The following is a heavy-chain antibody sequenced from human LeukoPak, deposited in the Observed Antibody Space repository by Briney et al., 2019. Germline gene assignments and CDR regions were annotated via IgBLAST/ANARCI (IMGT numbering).Heavy chain of an antibody. CDR3: ARQSSATYYYDSSGYRSMADY. Sequence: SETLSLTCTVSGGSISSSGFYWDWIRQPPGKGLEWIGSIYYSGSTYYNPSLKSRVTISVDTSKNQFSLKLSSVTAADTAVYYCARQSSATYYYDSSGYRSMADYWGQGTLVTVSS. CDR2: IYYSGST. J-gene: IGHJ4*02. V-gene: IGHV4-39*01. CDR1: GGSISSSGFY. D-gene: IGHD3-22*01.